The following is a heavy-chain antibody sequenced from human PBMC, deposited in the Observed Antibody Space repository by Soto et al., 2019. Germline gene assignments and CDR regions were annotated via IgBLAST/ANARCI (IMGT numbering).Heavy chain of an antibody. J-gene: IGHJ2*01. CDR3: ARESHDILTGPPWVWYFDL. CDR2: INDRGSI. V-gene: IGHV4-34*01. D-gene: IGHD3-9*01. CDR1: GGSFSGYY. Sequence: QVQLQQWGAGPLRPLETLSLTCGVSGGSFSGYYWALIRQSPGKGLEWIGEINDRGSINYNPSLKSRVSISVDPSKNHYSLNLRSVTAADTAVYYCARESHDILTGPPWVWYFDLWGRGTLVTVSS.